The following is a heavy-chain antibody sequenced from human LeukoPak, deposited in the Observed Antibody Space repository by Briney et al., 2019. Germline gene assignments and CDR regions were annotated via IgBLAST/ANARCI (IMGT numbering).Heavy chain of an antibody. CDR1: GGSISSYY. CDR2: IYYSGST. Sequence: SETLSLTCTVSGGSISSYYWSWIRQPPGKGLEWIGYIYYSGSTNYNPSLKSRVTISVDTSKNQFSLKLSSVTAADTAVYYCARADYDILTGYNDYWGQGTLVTVSS. J-gene: IGHJ4*02. V-gene: IGHV4-59*01. D-gene: IGHD3-9*01. CDR3: ARADYDILTGYNDY.